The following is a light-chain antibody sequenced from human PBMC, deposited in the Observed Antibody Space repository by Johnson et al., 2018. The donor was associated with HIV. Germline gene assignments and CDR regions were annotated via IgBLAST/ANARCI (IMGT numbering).Light chain of an antibody. CDR2: ENN. V-gene: IGLV1-51*02. Sequence: QSLLTQPPSVSAAPGQKVTISCSGSSSNIGNNYVSWYQQLPGTAPTLLIYENNKRPSGIPDRFSGSKSGTSATLGITVLQTGDEADYYCGTWDSSLSAVFGTGTKVTVL. CDR3: GTWDSSLSAV. J-gene: IGLJ1*01. CDR1: SSNIGNNY.